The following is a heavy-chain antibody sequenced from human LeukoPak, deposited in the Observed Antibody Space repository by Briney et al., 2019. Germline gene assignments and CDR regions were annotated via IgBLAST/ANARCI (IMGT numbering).Heavy chain of an antibody. CDR1: GYTFTSYA. D-gene: IGHD5-12*01. CDR2: INAGNGNT. J-gene: IGHJ5*02. CDR3: ARDRGYSGYDQRYNWFDP. V-gene: IGHV1-3*01. Sequence: ASVKVSCKASGYTFTSYAMHWVRQAPGQRLEWMGWINAGNGNTKYSQKFQGRVTITRDTSASTAYMELSSLRSEDTAVYYCARDRGYSGYDQRYNWFDPWGQGTLVTVSS.